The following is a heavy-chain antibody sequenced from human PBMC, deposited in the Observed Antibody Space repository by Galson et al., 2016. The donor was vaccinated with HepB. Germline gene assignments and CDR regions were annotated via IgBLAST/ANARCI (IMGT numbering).Heavy chain of an antibody. CDR3: ARLGGVSLTIVMYFDG. Sequence: SETLSLTCTASGGSISNTNSFWGWVRQPPGKGLEWIGTISYSGTTYYSPSLKSRITISIDTSKNQFSLNLTSVTAADSAVYYCARLGGVSLTIVMYFDGWGPGALATVSS. D-gene: IGHD3-16*01. V-gene: IGHV4-39*01. CDR1: GGSISNTNSF. CDR2: ISYSGTT. J-gene: IGHJ2*01.